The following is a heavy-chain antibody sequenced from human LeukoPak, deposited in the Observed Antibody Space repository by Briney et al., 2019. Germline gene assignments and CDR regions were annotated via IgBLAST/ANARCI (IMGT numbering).Heavy chain of an antibody. D-gene: IGHD3-3*01. J-gene: IGHJ6*02. V-gene: IGHV4-4*07. CDR2: IYTSGST. Sequence: SETLSLTCTVSGGSISSYYWRWIRKPAGKGLEWIGRIYTSGSTNYNPSLKSRVTMSVDTSKNQFSLKLGSVTAADTAVYYRGRGQADIWSCYYYDGMDVWGQGTTVTVSS. CDR1: GGSISSYY. CDR3: GRGQADIWSCYYYDGMDV.